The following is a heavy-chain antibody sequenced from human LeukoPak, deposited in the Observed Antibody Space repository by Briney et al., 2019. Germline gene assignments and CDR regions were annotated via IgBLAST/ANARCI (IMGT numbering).Heavy chain of an antibody. CDR2: IYYSGST. J-gene: IGHJ6*02. V-gene: IGHV4-59*08. D-gene: IGHD6-19*01. Sequence: SETLSLTCTVSGGSISSYYWSWIRQPPGKGLEWIGYIYYSGSTNYNPSLKSRVTISVDTSKNQFSLKLSSVTAADTAVYYCARGARLAVAGNLYYYYGMDVWGQGTMVTVSS. CDR1: GGSISSYY. CDR3: ARGARLAVAGNLYYYYGMDV.